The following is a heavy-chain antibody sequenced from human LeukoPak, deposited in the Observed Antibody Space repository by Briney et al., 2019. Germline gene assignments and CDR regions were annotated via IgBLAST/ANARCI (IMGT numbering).Heavy chain of an antibody. V-gene: IGHV4-34*01. CDR1: GGSFSGYY. CDR2: INHSGST. J-gene: IGHJ4*02. D-gene: IGHD2-2*02. CDR3: ARGHLGGNSSTSCHTDY. Sequence: SETLSLTCAVYGGSFSGYYWSWIRQPPGKGLEWIGEINHSGSTNYNPSLKSRVTISVDTSKNQFSLKLSSVTAADTAVYYCARGHLGGNSSTSCHTDYWGQGTLVTVSS.